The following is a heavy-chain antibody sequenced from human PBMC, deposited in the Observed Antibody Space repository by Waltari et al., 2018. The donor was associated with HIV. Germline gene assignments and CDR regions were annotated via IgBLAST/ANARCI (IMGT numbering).Heavy chain of an antibody. J-gene: IGHJ5*02. D-gene: IGHD1-26*01. V-gene: IGHV4-30-4*01. Sequence: QVQLQESGPGLVKPSQTLSLTCTVSGGSISSGDYYWSWIRQPPGKGLEWIGYMYYSGSTYSNPSLKSRVTISVDTSKNQFSLKLSSVTAVDTAVYYCARVKIVGNWFDPWGQGTLVTVSS. CDR3: ARVKIVGNWFDP. CDR1: GGSISSGDYY. CDR2: MYYSGST.